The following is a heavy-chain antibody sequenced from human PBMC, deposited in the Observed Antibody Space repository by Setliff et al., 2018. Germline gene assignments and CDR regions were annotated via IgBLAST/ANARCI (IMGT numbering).Heavy chain of an antibody. D-gene: IGHD3-22*01. CDR1: GFSLSTNTVG. CDR2: IFWDDDK. CDR3: AHFTVGYDISGYLFS. J-gene: IGHJ5*02. Sequence: GSGPTLVNPTETLTLTCTFSGFSLSTNTVGVGWIRQPPGKAPEWLAVIFWDDDKRYSPSLQHRLTINKDTSKNQVVLTMANVDPVDTATYYCAHFTVGYDISGYLFSWGQGTLVTVSS. V-gene: IGHV2-5*02.